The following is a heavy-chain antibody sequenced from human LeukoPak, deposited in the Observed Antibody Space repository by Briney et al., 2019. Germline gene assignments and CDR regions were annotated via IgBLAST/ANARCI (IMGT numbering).Heavy chain of an antibody. J-gene: IGHJ3*02. D-gene: IGHD3-3*01. Sequence: GGSLRLSCAASGFTFSSYAMHWVRQAPGKGLEWVAVISYDGSNKYYADSVKGRFTISRDNSKNTLYLQMNSLRAEDTAVYYCARPFGGSAFDIWGQGTMVTVSS. V-gene: IGHV3-30-3*01. CDR1: GFTFSSYA. CDR2: ISYDGSNK. CDR3: ARPFGGSAFDI.